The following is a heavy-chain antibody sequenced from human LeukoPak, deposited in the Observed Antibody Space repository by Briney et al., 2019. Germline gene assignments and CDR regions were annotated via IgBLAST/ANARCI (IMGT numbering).Heavy chain of an antibody. CDR2: IYSGGST. V-gene: IGHV3-66*01. CDR3: ASSGSYRTQHYFDY. D-gene: IGHD1-26*01. Sequence: QPGGSLRLSCAASGFTFSSYAMSWVRQAPGKGLEWVSVIYSGGSTYYADSVKGRFTISRDNSKNTLYLQMNSLRAEDTAVYYCASSGSYRTQHYFDYWGQGTLVTVSS. CDR1: GFTFSSYA. J-gene: IGHJ4*02.